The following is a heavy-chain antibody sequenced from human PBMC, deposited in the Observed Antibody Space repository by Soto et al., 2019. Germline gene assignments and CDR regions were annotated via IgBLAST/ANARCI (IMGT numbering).Heavy chain of an antibody. J-gene: IGHJ4*01. Sequence: PGGSLRLSCAASGFSLSDYWMHWVRQVPGKGLLWVSRISVDGRDTTYAESVKGRFTISRANAENTLYLQMDSLRAEDTAVYFCVRAPEQRPIDFWGHGSRVPVSS. CDR3: VRAPEQRPIDF. V-gene: IGHV3-74*03. CDR1: GFSLSDYW. CDR2: ISVDGRDT. D-gene: IGHD6-19*01.